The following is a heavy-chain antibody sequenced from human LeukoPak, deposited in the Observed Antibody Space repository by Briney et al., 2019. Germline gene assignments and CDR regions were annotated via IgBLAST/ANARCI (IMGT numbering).Heavy chain of an antibody. CDR2: INPNSGGT. CDR3: ARDRSYDFWSGYFDY. CDR1: GYTFTGYY. D-gene: IGHD3-3*01. J-gene: IGHJ4*02. Sequence: ASVKVSCKASGYTFTGYYMHWLRQAPGQGLEWMGWINPNSGGTNYAQKFQGRVTMTRDTSISTAYMELSRLRSDDTAVYYCARDRSYDFWSGYFDYWGQGTLVTVSS. V-gene: IGHV1-2*02.